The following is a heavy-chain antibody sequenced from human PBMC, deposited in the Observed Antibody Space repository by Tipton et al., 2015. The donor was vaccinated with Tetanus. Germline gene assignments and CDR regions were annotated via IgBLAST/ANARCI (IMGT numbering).Heavy chain of an antibody. J-gene: IGHJ4*02. CDR2: IHHSGST. CDR1: GDSISNGKW. CDR3: ARRSVWGSFRDEFDY. V-gene: IGHV4-4*02. Sequence: TLSLTCTVSGDSISNGKWWSWVRQPPGKGLEWIGEIHHSGSTSYKTSLKSRASMSVDKSNNQFSLKLTSLTAADTAVYYCARRSVWGSFRDEFDYWGQGAPVNVSS. D-gene: IGHD3-16*02.